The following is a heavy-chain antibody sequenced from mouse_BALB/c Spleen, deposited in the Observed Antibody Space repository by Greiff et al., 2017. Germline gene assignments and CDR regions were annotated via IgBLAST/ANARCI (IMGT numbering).Heavy chain of an antibody. CDR1: GFTFSSYG. CDR2: ISSGGSYT. J-gene: IGHJ2*01. CDR3: ARHELRDYFDY. V-gene: IGHV5-6*02. Sequence: EVKLVESGGDLVKPGGSLKLSCAASGFTFSSYGMSWVRQTPDKRLEWVATISSGGSYTYYPDSVKGRFTISRDNAKNTLYLQMSSLKSEDTAMYYCARHELRDYFDYWGQGTTLTVSS. D-gene: IGHD1-1*01.